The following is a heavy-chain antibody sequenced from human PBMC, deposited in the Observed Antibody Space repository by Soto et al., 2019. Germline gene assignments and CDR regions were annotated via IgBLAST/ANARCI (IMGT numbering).Heavy chain of an antibody. Sequence: EVQLVESGGGLVQPGGSLSLSCAALGFTFSRYAMNWVRQAPGKGLEWASYINHDSGTIYYADSVKGRFTISRDNANNLLSLQMNSLRAEDTAVYYCARDRGYTGYDFAYWGQGTLVTVSS. V-gene: IGHV3-48*01. D-gene: IGHD5-12*01. CDR2: INHDSGTI. CDR3: ARDRGYTGYDFAY. CDR1: GFTFSRYA. J-gene: IGHJ4*02.